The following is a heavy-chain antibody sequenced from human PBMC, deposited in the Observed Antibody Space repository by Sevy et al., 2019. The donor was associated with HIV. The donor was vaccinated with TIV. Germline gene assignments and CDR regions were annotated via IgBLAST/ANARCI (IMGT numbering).Heavy chain of an antibody. V-gene: IGHV3-30*03. D-gene: IGHD6-19*01. CDR3: ARDAGYSTGWYPGY. Sequence: GGSLRLSCAASAFTFSAHAMHWVRQAPGKGLEWVAVISYDGSSEYYADSVKGRFTISRDNSKNTLYLQMQGLRPDDTAVYYCARDAGYSTGWYPGYWGQGTLVTVSS. CDR1: AFTFSAHA. CDR2: ISYDGSSE. J-gene: IGHJ4*02.